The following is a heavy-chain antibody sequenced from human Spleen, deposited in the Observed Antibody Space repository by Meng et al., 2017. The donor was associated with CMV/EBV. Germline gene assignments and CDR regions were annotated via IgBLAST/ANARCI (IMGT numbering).Heavy chain of an antibody. Sequence: LQLPCPGPGLVMPSVTLSLTCTVSGGSSSSSSYYWGWIRQPPGKGLEWIGSIYTSESTNYNPSLKSRVTMSVDTSKNQFSLKLSSVTAADTAVYYCARDLWSSSGSDYWGQGTLVTASS. D-gene: IGHD6-6*01. J-gene: IGHJ4*02. CDR3: ARDLWSSSGSDY. V-gene: IGHV4-39*07. CDR2: IYTSEST. CDR1: GGSSSSSSYY.